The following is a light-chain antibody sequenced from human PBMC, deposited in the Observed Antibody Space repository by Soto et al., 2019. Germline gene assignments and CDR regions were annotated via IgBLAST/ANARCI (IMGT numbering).Light chain of an antibody. J-gene: IGLJ1*01. CDR2: EVS. Sequence: QSVLTQPASVSGSPGQSITISCTGTSSDVGSYNLVSWYQQHPGKAPKLMIYEVSKRPSGFSNRFSGSKSGNTASLTISGLQAEDEADYYCCSYAGTLYVFGTGTRSPS. V-gene: IGLV2-23*02. CDR1: SSDVGSYNL. CDR3: CSYAGTLYV.